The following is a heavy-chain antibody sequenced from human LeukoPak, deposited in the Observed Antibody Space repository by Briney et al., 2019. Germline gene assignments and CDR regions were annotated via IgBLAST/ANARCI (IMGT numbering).Heavy chain of an antibody. CDR3: ARFQAGRQQSIFDY. D-gene: IGHD6-19*01. CDR1: GGTISSYY. J-gene: IGHJ4*02. Sequence: PSETLSLTCTVSGGTISSYYWSWIRQPPGKGLGWIGYIYYSGSTNYNPSLKSRVTISVDTSKNQFSLKLSSVTAADTAVYYCARFQAGRQQSIFDYWGQGTLVTVSS. CDR2: IYYSGST. V-gene: IGHV4-59*01.